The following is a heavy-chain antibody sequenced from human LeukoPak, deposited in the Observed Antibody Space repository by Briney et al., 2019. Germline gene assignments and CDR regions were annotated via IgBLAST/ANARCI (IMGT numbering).Heavy chain of an antibody. CDR1: GYTFTGYY. V-gene: IGHV1-2*02. CDR2: INPNSGGT. Sequence: ASVTVSCKASGYTFTGYYMHWVRQAPGQGLEWMGWINPNSGGTNYAQKFQGRVTIIRNTSISTAYMELSRLRSDDPSVYYCARDQGFGSAMVRGVIIGPIDYWGQGTLVTVSS. CDR3: ARDQGFGSAMVRGVIIGPIDY. D-gene: IGHD3-10*01. J-gene: IGHJ4*02.